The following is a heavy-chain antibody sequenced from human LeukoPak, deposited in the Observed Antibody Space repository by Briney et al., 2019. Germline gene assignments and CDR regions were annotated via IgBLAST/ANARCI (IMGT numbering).Heavy chain of an antibody. CDR2: WHDGSNK. Sequence: GGALRLSCRASGFTYSKYGMHWVRQAPGKGLEWVAVWHDGSNKFYGESVKGRFTISRDKIKNTLSLQMNGMRAEDTAVYYCARDKGEFYNYMSVCGNGTTVTVSS. CDR1: GFTYSKYG. D-gene: IGHD3-10*01. J-gene: IGHJ6*03. CDR3: ARDKGEFYNYMSV. V-gene: IGHV3-33*01.